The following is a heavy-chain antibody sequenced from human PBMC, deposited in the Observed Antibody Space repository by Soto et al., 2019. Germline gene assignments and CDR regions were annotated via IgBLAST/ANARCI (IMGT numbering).Heavy chain of an antibody. D-gene: IGHD2-2*01. CDR2: ISAYNGNT. J-gene: IGHJ6*02. CDR3: ARAPYSVVVPAAYYYGMDV. CDR1: GYTFTSYG. Sequence: ASVKVSCKASGYTFTSYGISWVRQAPGQGLEWMGWISAYNGNTNYAQKLQGRVTMTTGTSTSTAYMELRSLRSDDTAVYYCARAPYSVVVPAAYYYGMDVWGQGTKVTVSS. V-gene: IGHV1-18*01.